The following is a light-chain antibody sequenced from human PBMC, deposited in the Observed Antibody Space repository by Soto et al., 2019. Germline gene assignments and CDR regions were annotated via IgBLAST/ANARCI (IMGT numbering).Light chain of an antibody. CDR1: QSISSSY. V-gene: IGKV3-20*01. CDR3: QQYVSLPIT. J-gene: IGKJ5*01. Sequence: EIMLTQSPGTLSLSPEERATLSCRASQSISSSYLAWYQQKPGQAAMLLIYGAFSRATGIPDRFSGSGSGSDFTLTINRVAPDFVAVYYRQQYVSLPITFGQGTRLEIK. CDR2: GAF.